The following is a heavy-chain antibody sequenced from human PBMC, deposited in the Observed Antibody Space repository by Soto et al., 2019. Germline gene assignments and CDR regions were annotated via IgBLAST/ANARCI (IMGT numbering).Heavy chain of an antibody. V-gene: IGHV4-59*01. CDR1: GDSISSYY. CDR3: ARDQNGSPHFDY. CDR2: IYYSGNT. J-gene: IGHJ4*02. D-gene: IGHD1-26*01. Sequence: SEALSLTCTVSGDSISSYYWSWIRQPPGKGLEWIGYIYYSGNTNYNPSLMSRVTISVDTSKNQFSLKLSSVTAADTAVYYCARDQNGSPHFDYWGQGTLVTVSS.